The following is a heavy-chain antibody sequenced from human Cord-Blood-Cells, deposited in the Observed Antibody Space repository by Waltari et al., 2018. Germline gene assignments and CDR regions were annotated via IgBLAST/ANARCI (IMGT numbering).Heavy chain of an antibody. V-gene: IGHV1-69*09. D-gene: IGHD6-6*01. J-gene: IGHJ3*02. CDR2: IIPILGIA. Sequence: QVQLVQSGAEVKKPGSSVKVSCKASGGTFSSYALSWVRQAPGQGLEWMGRIIPILGIANYAQKFQGRGTITADKSTSTVYMELGSLRSEDTAVYYCARSPTNGIAARPADAFDIWGQGTMVTVSS. CDR1: GGTFSSYA. CDR3: ARSPTNGIAARPADAFDI.